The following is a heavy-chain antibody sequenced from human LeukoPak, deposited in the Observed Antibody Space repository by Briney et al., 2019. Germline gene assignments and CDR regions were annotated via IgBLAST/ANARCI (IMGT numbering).Heavy chain of an antibody. CDR3: ARSRAETVPVWGSYRHHDAFDI. CDR2: IYPGDSDT. Sequence: GESLKISCKGSGYSFTNYWIGWVRPMPGKGLEWMGIIYPGDSDTTYKPSFQGQVTISADKSISTAYLQWSSLKASDTAMYYCARSRAETVPVWGSYRHHDAFDIGGQGTMVTVSS. CDR1: GYSFTNYW. V-gene: IGHV5-51*01. J-gene: IGHJ3*02. D-gene: IGHD3-16*02.